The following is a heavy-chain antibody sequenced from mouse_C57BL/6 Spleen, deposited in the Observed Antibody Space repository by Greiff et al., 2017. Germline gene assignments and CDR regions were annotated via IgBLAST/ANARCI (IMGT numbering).Heavy chain of an antibody. Sequence: QVQLQQPGAELVMPGASVKLSCKASGYTFTSYWMHWVKQRPGQGLEWIGEIDPSDSYTNYNQKFKGKATLTVDKSSSTASMQLSSLTSEDSAVYYCARGETVTEFAYWGQGTLVTVSA. V-gene: IGHV1-69*01. D-gene: IGHD4-1*01. CDR2: IDPSDSYT. CDR3: ARGETVTEFAY. J-gene: IGHJ3*01. CDR1: GYTFTSYW.